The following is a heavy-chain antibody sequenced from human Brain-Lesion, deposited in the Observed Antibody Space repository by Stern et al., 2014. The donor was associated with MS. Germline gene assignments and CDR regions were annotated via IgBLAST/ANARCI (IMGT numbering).Heavy chain of an antibody. CDR3: ARGRVVPGFQYYATDV. CDR2: IFNSGST. CDR1: GGSISSGGYY. Sequence: QVQLVQSGPGLVKPSQTLSLSCTVSGGSISSGGYYWSWIRQPAGKGLEWIGRIFNSGSTSHNPPLKSRVTISIDTSKNQFSLRLNSMTAADTAVYYCARGRVVPGFQYYATDVWGQGTTVIVSS. D-gene: IGHD2-2*01. J-gene: IGHJ6*02. V-gene: IGHV4-61*02.